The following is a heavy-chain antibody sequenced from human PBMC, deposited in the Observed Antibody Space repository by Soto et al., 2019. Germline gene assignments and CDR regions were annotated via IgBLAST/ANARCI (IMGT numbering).Heavy chain of an antibody. CDR1: GFTFSSYA. CDR3: AKPNLYCSSSSCYDF. V-gene: IGHV3-23*01. Sequence: GGSLRLSCAASGFTFSSYAMSWVRQTPGKGLEWVSAISGSGGSTYYADSVKGRFTISRDNSRNTLYLQMNSLRAEDTAVYYCAKPNLYCSSSSCYDFWGQGNLVTVS. J-gene: IGHJ4*02. CDR2: ISGSGGST. D-gene: IGHD2-2*01.